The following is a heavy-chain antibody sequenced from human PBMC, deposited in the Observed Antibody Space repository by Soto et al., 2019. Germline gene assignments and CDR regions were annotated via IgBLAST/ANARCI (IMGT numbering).Heavy chain of an antibody. CDR3: ARDPRTAMVTLSYFDL. D-gene: IGHD5-18*01. CDR1: GGSISSGDYY. J-gene: IGHJ2*01. Sequence: QVQLQESGPGLVKPSQTLSLTCTVSGGSISSGDYYWSWIRQPPGKGLEWIGYIYYSGSTYYNPSLKSRVTISVDTSKNQFSLKLSSVTAADTAVYYCARDPRTAMVTLSYFDLWGRGTLVTVSS. V-gene: IGHV4-30-4*01. CDR2: IYYSGST.